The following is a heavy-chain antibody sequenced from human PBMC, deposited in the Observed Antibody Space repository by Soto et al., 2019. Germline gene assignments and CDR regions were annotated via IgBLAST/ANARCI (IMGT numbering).Heavy chain of an antibody. CDR3: ARDGEYCSSTSCHNNWFDP. CDR2: IYYSGST. D-gene: IGHD2-2*02. Sequence: QVQLQESGPGLVKPSQTLSLTCTVSGGSISSGGYYWSWIRQHPGKGLEWIGYIYYSGSTYYNPSLKRRVTISVDTSKNQFSLKLSSVTAADTAVYYCARDGEYCSSTSCHNNWFDPWGQGTLVTVSS. CDR1: GGSISSGGYY. J-gene: IGHJ5*02. V-gene: IGHV4-31*03.